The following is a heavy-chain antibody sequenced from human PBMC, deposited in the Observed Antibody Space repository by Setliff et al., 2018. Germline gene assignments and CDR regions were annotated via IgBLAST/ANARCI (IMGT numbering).Heavy chain of an antibody. CDR3: ARDVFPYHYEGASDI. Sequence: ASVKVSCKASGYTFTSHYMHWVRQAPGLGREWMGTINPSSGRTSYAQKFQGRVTMTRDTSTSTVYMDMSSLRSEDTAVYYCARDVFPYHYEGASDIWGQGTMVTVS. V-gene: IGHV1-46*01. CDR2: INPSSGRT. D-gene: IGHD3-22*01. J-gene: IGHJ3*02. CDR1: GYTFTSHY.